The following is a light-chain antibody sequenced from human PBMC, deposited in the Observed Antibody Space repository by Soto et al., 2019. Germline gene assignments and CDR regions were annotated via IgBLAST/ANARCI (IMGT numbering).Light chain of an antibody. CDR1: SSDVGGYNY. CDR3: SSYTTSNTRQIV. V-gene: IGLV2-14*03. Sequence: QSALTQPASVSGSPGQSITISCTGTSSDVGGYNYVSWYLHHPGKAPKLIIYDVSNRPSGVSIRFSGSKSDNTASLTISGLQPEDEADYHCSSYTTSNTRQIVFGTGTKLTVL. CDR2: DVS. J-gene: IGLJ1*01.